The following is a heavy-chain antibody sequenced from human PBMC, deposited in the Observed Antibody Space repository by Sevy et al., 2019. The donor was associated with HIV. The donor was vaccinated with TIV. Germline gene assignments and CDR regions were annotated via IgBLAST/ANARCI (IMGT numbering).Heavy chain of an antibody. CDR1: GFTFGSYG. J-gene: IGHJ4*02. V-gene: IGHV3-33*01. Sequence: GVSLRLSCVASGFTFGSYGMLWVRQAPGKGLEWVADIWFDGSNIHYADSVRGRFTISRDNSKNTLSLQMSSLRAEDTAVYYCARERTYLFDYCGQGTLVTVSS. CDR3: ARERTYLFDY. CDR2: IWFDGSNI.